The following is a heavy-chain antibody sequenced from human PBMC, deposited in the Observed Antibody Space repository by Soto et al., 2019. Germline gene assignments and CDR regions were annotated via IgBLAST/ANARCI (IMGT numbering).Heavy chain of an antibody. J-gene: IGHJ6*02. CDR3: ATVVVPAAILPFSGMDV. V-gene: IGHV1-24*01. CDR1: GYTLTELS. Sequence: ASVKVSCKVSGYTLTELSIHWVRHAPGKWLEWMGGFDPEDGETIYAQKFQGRVTMTEDTSTDTAYMELSSLRSEDTAVYYCATVVVPAAILPFSGMDVWGQGTTVTVSS. CDR2: FDPEDGET. D-gene: IGHD2-2*02.